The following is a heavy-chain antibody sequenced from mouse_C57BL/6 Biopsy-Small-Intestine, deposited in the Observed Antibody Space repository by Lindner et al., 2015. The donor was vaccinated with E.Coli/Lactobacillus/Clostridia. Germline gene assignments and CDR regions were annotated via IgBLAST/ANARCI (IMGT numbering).Heavy chain of an antibody. CDR1: GYTFTSYD. J-gene: IGHJ3*01. CDR2: IYPRDGST. CDR3: ARGGSSGRFAY. Sequence: VQLQESGPELVKPGASVKLSCKASGYTFTSYDINWVKQRPGQGLEWIGWIYPRDGSTKYNEKFKGKATLTVDTSSSTAYMDLHSLTSEDSAVYFCARGGSSGRFAYWGQGTLVTVSA. V-gene: IGHV1-85*01. D-gene: IGHD3-2*02.